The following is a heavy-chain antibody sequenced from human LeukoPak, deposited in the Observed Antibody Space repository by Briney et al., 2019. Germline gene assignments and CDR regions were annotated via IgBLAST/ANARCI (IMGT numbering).Heavy chain of an antibody. CDR2: INSDGSST. Sequence: PGGSLRLSCAASGFTFSSCWMHWVRQAPGKGLLWVSHINSDGSSTNYADSVKGRFTISRDNAKNTLYLQMNSLRVEDTAVYYCARAGGSYHGDWGQGTLVTVSS. D-gene: IGHD1-26*01. V-gene: IGHV3-74*01. J-gene: IGHJ4*02. CDR1: GFTFSSCW. CDR3: ARAGGSYHGD.